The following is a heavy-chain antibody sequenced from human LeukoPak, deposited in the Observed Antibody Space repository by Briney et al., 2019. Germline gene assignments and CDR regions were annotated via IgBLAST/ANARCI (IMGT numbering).Heavy chain of an antibody. Sequence: ASVKVSCKASGGTFSSYAISWVRQAPGQGLEWMGGIIPIFGTANYAQKFQGRVTIAADESTSTAYMELSSLRSEDTAVYYCARGARVPAAILFAEYFQHWGQGTLVTVSS. D-gene: IGHD2-2*01. CDR3: ARGARVPAAILFAEYFQH. V-gene: IGHV1-69*13. J-gene: IGHJ1*01. CDR2: IIPIFGTA. CDR1: GGTFSSYA.